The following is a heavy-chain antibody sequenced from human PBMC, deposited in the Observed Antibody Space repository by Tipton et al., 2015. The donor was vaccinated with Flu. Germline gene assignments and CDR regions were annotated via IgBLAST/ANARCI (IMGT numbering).Heavy chain of an antibody. V-gene: IGHV4-34*01. CDR3: ARGGRTTVTPDY. J-gene: IGHJ4*02. CDR1: GGSFSGYY. CDR2: MNHSGST. D-gene: IGHD4-11*01. Sequence: TLSLTCAVYGGSFSGYYWSWIRQPPGKGLEWIGEMNHSGSTNYNPSLKSRVTISVDTSKNQFSLKLSSVTAADTAVYYCARGGRTTVTPDYWGQGTLVTVSS.